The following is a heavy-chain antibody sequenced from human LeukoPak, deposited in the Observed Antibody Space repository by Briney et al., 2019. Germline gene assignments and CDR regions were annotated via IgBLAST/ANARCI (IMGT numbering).Heavy chain of an antibody. Sequence: PGGSLRLSCAASGFTFSSYAMSWVRQAPGKGLEWVSAISGSGGSTYYADSVKGRFTISRDNSKNTLYLQMNSLRAEDTAVYYCAKDLGGYDILTGYYFSSYFDYWGQGTLVTVSS. CDR3: AKDLGGYDILTGYYFSSYFDY. CDR1: GFTFSSYA. J-gene: IGHJ4*02. D-gene: IGHD3-9*01. V-gene: IGHV3-23*01. CDR2: ISGSGGST.